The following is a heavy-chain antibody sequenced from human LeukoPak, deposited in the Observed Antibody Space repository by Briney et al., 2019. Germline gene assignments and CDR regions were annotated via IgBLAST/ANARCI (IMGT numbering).Heavy chain of an antibody. CDR2: IKQDGSEK. Sequence: GGSLRLSCAASGFTFSSYWMSWVRQAPGKGLEWVANIKQDGSEKYYVDSVKGRFTISRDNSKNTLYLQMNSLRAEDTAVYYCAKDLRPYCSGGSCYSADYWGQGTLVTVSS. CDR3: AKDLRPYCSGGSCYSADY. V-gene: IGHV3-7*03. D-gene: IGHD2-15*01. J-gene: IGHJ4*02. CDR1: GFTFSSYW.